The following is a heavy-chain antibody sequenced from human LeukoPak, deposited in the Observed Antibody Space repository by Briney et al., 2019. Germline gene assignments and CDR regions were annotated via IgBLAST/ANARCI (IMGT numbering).Heavy chain of an antibody. CDR1: GGTFSSYT. V-gene: IGHV1-69*02. D-gene: IGHD3-10*01. J-gene: IGHJ4*02. CDR2: IIPILGIA. Sequence: SVKVSCKASGGTFSSYTISWVRQAPGQGLEWMGRIIPILGIANYAQKFQGRVTITADKSTSTAYMELSSLRTEDTAVYYCARGPSTYYGSGSFYFDYWGQGTLVTVSS. CDR3: ARGPSTYYGSGSFYFDY.